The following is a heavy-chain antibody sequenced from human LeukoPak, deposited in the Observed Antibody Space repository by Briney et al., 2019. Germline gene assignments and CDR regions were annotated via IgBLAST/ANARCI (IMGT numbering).Heavy chain of an antibody. V-gene: IGHV3-30*02. D-gene: IGHD6-19*01. CDR1: GFTFSSYG. Sequence: GGSLRLSCAASGFTFSSYGMHWVRQAPGKGLEWVAFIRYDGSNKYYADSVKGRFTISRDNSKNTLYLQMNSLRAEDTAVYYCAKEHAHQYSSPLDYWGQGTLVTVSS. J-gene: IGHJ4*02. CDR3: AKEHAHQYSSPLDY. CDR2: IRYDGSNK.